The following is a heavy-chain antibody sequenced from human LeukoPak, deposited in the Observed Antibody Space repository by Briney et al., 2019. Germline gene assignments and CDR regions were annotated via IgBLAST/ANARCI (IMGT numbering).Heavy chain of an antibody. D-gene: IGHD6-13*01. CDR1: GYTFTSYD. CDR3: ARCRQQLVQELLCVY. Sequence: GASVKVSCKASGYTFTSYDINWVRQATGQGLEWMGWMSPNSGNTGYAQKFQGRVTMTRNTSISTAYMELSSLRSEDTAVYYCARCRQQLVQELLCVYWGQGTLVTVSS. CDR2: MSPNSGNT. V-gene: IGHV1-8*01. J-gene: IGHJ4*02.